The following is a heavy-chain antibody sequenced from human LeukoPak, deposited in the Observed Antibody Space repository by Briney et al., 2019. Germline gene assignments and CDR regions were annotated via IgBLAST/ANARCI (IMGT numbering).Heavy chain of an antibody. Sequence: PGRSLRLSCAASGFTFSSYGMHWVRQALDKGLEWVAVIWYDGSNKYYADSVKGRFTISRDNSKNTLYLQMNSLRAEDTAVYYCARDLGSAGYTSSSGWFDPWGQGTLVTVSS. J-gene: IGHJ5*02. V-gene: IGHV3-33*01. CDR1: GFTFSSYG. CDR2: IWYDGSNK. D-gene: IGHD6-6*01. CDR3: ARDLGSAGYTSSSGWFDP.